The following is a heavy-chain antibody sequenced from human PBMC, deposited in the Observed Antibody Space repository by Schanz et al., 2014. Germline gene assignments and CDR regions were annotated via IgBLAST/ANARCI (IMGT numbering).Heavy chain of an antibody. D-gene: IGHD6-13*01. CDR1: GFTFSTYA. V-gene: IGHV3-23*04. Sequence: EGQLAESGGGLVQPGGSLRLSCAASGFTFSTYAMSWVRQAPGKGLEWVSAISGSGGSTYYADSVKGRFTISRDNSENTLYLQMNSLRAEDTAVYYCAREQIMAAAGLVDYWGHGTLVTVSS. J-gene: IGHJ4*01. CDR2: ISGSGGST. CDR3: AREQIMAAAGLVDY.